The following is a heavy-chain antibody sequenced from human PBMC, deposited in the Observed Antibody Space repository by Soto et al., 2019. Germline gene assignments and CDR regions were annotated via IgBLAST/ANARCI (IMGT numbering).Heavy chain of an antibody. D-gene: IGHD6-19*01. CDR3: ARMVSSGWQNWFDP. CDR1: GGSISSYY. CDR2: IYYSGST. Sequence: SETLSLTCTVSGGSISSYYWSWIRQPPGKGLEWIGYIYYSGSTNYNPSLKSRVTISVDTSKNQFSPKLSSVTAADTAVYYCARMVSSGWQNWFDPWGQGTLVTVSS. J-gene: IGHJ5*02. V-gene: IGHV4-59*01.